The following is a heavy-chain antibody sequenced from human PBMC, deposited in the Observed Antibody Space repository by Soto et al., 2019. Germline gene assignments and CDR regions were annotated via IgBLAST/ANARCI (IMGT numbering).Heavy chain of an antibody. CDR1: GFTFSSYS. D-gene: IGHD2-21*02. Sequence: PGGSLRLSCAASGFTFSSYSMNWVRQAPGKGLEWVSSISSSSSYIYYADSVKGRFTISRDNAKNSLYLQMNSLRAEDTAVYYCARDVYGGNSGGNYWGQGTLVTVSS. V-gene: IGHV3-21*01. J-gene: IGHJ4*02. CDR2: ISSSSSYI. CDR3: ARDVYGGNSGGNY.